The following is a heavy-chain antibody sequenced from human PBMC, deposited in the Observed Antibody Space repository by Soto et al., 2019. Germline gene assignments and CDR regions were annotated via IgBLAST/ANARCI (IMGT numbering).Heavy chain of an antibody. Sequence: QVQRVESGGGVVQPGRSLRLSCAASGFTFSSYGMHWVRQAPGKGLEWVAVISYDGSNKYYADSVKGRFTISRDNSKNTLYLQMNSLRAEDTAVYYCARDYGIAARYYFDYWGQGTLVTVS. CDR1: GFTFSSYG. D-gene: IGHD6-6*01. CDR2: ISYDGSNK. J-gene: IGHJ4*02. V-gene: IGHV3-30-3*01. CDR3: ARDYGIAARYYFDY.